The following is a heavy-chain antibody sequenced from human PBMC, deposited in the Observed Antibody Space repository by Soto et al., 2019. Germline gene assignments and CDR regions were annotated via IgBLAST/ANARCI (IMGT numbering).Heavy chain of an antibody. CDR3: ARSSAAGNYYYGMDV. CDR2: FDPEDGET. J-gene: IGHJ6*02. V-gene: IGHV1-24*01. D-gene: IGHD6-13*01. Sequence: ASVKVSCKVSGYTLTELSMHWVRQAPGKGLEWMGGFDPEDGETNYAQKFQGWVTMTRDTSISTAYMELSRLRSDDTAVYYCARSSAAGNYYYGMDVWGQGTTVTVSS. CDR1: GYTLTELS.